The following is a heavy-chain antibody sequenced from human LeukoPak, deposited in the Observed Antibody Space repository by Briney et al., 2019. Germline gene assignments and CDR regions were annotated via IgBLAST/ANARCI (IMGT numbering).Heavy chain of an antibody. D-gene: IGHD1-26*01. V-gene: IGHV3-21*06. Sequence: GGSLRLSCEASGFTFSSYNMNWVRQAPGKRLEWVSSVTSSSSYVFDADSVKGRFTISRDNAKNSLYLQMNSLTAEDTAVCYCARDPYSGNYGNTYYYYMDVWGKGTTVTISS. CDR3: ARDPYSGNYGNTYYYYMDV. J-gene: IGHJ6*03. CDR1: GFTFSSYN. CDR2: VTSSSSYV.